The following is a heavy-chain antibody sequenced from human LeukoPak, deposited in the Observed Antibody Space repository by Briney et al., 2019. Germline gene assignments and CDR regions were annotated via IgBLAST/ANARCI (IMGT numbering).Heavy chain of an antibody. D-gene: IGHD6-13*01. Sequence: SQTLPLTCAISGDRVSSNSAPWNWIRQSPSRGLEWLGRTYYRSKWYNAYAVCVKSQITINPDTSKNQFSLQLNSVTPEDTAVYYCGRSAAASLDYWGQGTLVTVSS. CDR3: GRSAAASLDY. V-gene: IGHV6-1*01. CDR2: TYYRSKWYN. CDR1: GDRVSSNSAP. J-gene: IGHJ4*02.